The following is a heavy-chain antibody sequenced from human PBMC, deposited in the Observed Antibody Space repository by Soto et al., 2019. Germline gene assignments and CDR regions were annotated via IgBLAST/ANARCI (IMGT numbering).Heavy chain of an antibody. V-gene: IGHV1-18*01. J-gene: IGHJ4*02. CDR1: GYTFNSYG. Sequence: ASVKVSCKASGYTFNSYGITWVRQAPGQGLEWIGWISAYNGKTNYAQNLQGRVTMTTDTSTSTAHMELRGLIFDDTAVYFCARRPRDRAPDFWGQGTLVTVSS. CDR2: ISAYNGKT. D-gene: IGHD3-22*01. CDR3: ARRPRDRAPDF.